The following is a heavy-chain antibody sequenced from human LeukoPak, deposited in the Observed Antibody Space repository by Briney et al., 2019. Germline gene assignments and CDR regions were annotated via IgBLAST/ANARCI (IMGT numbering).Heavy chain of an antibody. D-gene: IGHD2-15*01. CDR2: FDPEDGET. CDR1: GYTLTELS. V-gene: IGHV1-24*01. CDR3: ATACPRYCSGGRITNSAEWDV. Sequence: ASVKVSCKVSGYTLTELSMHWVRQAPGKGLEWMGGFDPEDGETIYAQKFQGRVTMTEDTSIDAAYMELSSLRSEDTAVYYCATACPRYCSGGRITNSAEWDVWGQGTTVTVSS. J-gene: IGHJ6*02.